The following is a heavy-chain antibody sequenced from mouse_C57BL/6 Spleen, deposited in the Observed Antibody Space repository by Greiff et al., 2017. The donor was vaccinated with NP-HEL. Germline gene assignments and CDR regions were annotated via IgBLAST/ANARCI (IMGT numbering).Heavy chain of an antibody. Sequence: VKLQESGAELAKPGASVKLSCKASGYTFTSYWMHWVKQRPGQGLEWIGYINPSSGYTKYNQKFKDKATLTADKSSSTAYMQLSSLTYEDAAVYYCARSYYEEEDAMDYWGQGTSVTVSS. CDR2: INPSSGYT. CDR3: ARSYYEEEDAMDY. D-gene: IGHD2-10*01. V-gene: IGHV1-7*01. J-gene: IGHJ4*01. CDR1: GYTFTSYW.